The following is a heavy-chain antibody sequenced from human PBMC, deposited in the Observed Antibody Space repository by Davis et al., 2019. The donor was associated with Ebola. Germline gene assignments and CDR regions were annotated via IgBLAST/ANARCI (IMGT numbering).Heavy chain of an antibody. V-gene: IGHV4-61*08. CDR2: VFNNGIT. J-gene: IGHJ6*02. CDR3: ARERVLIHGMDV. Sequence: MPSETLSLTCTVSGGSVSSADYYWTWIRQPPGKTLEWIGFVFNNGITTYNPSLKSRVAISKDTSKNLFSLKLTSVTAADTAVYYCARERVLIHGMDVWGQGTTVTVSS. CDR1: GGSVSSADYY.